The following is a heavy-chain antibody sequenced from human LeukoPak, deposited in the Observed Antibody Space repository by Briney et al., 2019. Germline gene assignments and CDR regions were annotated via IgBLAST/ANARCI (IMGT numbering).Heavy chain of an antibody. CDR1: GFTFSDYY. V-gene: IGHV3-11*01. J-gene: IGHJ4*02. CDR3: ARVEDLWFGELSLSDY. CDR2: ISSSGSTI. D-gene: IGHD3-10*01. Sequence: GGSLRLSCAAAGFTFSDYYMSWIRQAPGKGLEWVSYISSSGSTIYYADSVKGRFTISRDNAKNSLYLQMNSLRAEDTAVYYCARVEDLWFGELSLSDYWGQGTLVTVSS.